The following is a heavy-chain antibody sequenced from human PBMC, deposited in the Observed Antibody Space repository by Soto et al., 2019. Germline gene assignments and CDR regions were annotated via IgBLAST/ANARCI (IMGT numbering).Heavy chain of an antibody. Sequence: GASVKVSCKASGFTFTSSAVQWVRQARGQRLEWIGWIVVGSGNTNYAQKFQERVTITRDMSTSTAYMELSSLRSEDTAVYYCAAEAYVLRFLEWSPRYYYGMDVWGQGTTVTVSS. D-gene: IGHD3-3*01. CDR1: GFTFTSSA. J-gene: IGHJ6*02. V-gene: IGHV1-58*01. CDR3: AAEAYVLRFLEWSPRYYYGMDV. CDR2: IVVGSGNT.